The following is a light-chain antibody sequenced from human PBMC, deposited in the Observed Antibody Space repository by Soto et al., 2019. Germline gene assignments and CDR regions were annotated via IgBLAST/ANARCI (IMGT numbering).Light chain of an antibody. V-gene: IGLV2-14*03. CDR2: EVS. CDR1: SSDVGAYDY. J-gene: IGLJ1*01. CDR3: SSHTTTNTRV. Sequence: QSVLTQPASVSGPPGQSIAISCTGTSSDVGAYDYVSWYQQHTGTAPKLIIFEVSNRPSGVSNRFSGSKSVNTATLTISGLQAEDEADYYCSSHTTTNTRVFGTGTKLTVL.